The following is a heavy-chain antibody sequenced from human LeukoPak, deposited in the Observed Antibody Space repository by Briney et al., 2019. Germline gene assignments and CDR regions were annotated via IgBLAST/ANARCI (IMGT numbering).Heavy chain of an antibody. CDR3: ARSDIWGSYRFLDY. V-gene: IGHV4-39*01. J-gene: IGHJ4*02. CDR2: IYYSGST. CDR1: GGSISSSSYY. Sequence: SETLSLTCTVTGGSISSSSYYWGWIRQPPGKGLEWIGSIYYSGSTYYNPSLKSRVTISVDTSKNQFSLKLSSVTAADTAVYYCARSDIWGSYRFLDYWGQGALVTVSS. D-gene: IGHD3-16*02.